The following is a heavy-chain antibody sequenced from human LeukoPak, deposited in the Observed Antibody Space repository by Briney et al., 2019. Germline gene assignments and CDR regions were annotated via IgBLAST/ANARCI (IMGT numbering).Heavy chain of an antibody. CDR2: INSDGSTT. CDR1: GFTFSSYW. V-gene: IGHV3-74*01. J-gene: IGHJ4*02. Sequence: GGSLRLSCAASGFTFSSYWMYWVRQAPGKGLVWVSRINSDGSTTSYADSVKGRFTISRDNAKNSLYLQMNSLRAEDTAVYYCARDFRRGYSYAVAFDYWGQGTLVTVSS. D-gene: IGHD5-18*01. CDR3: ARDFRRGYSYAVAFDY.